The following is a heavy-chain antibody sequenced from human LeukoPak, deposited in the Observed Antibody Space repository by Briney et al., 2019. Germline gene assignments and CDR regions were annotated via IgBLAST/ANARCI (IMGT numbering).Heavy chain of an antibody. Sequence: GGSLRLSCAASGFTFSSYGMHWVRQAPGKGLEWVAFIRYDGSNKYYADSVKGRFAISRDNSKNTLYLQMNSLRAEDTAVYYCAKDPVVTYAFDIWGQGTMVTVSS. CDR2: IRYDGSNK. CDR1: GFTFSSYG. V-gene: IGHV3-30*02. J-gene: IGHJ3*02. CDR3: AKDPVVTYAFDI. D-gene: IGHD3-22*01.